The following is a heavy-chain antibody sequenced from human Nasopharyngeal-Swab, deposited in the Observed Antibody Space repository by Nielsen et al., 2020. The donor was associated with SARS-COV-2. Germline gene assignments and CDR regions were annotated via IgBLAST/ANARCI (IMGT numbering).Heavy chain of an antibody. CDR2: VSQGGGT. CDR3: ARGGAGVVTSPGLGLGPYYSYYYMDV. V-gene: IGHV4-34*01. D-gene: IGHD2/OR15-2a*01. Sequence: RQAPGKGLEWIGEVSQGGGTDYNPSLKNRVTIPVATSKNQFSLKLSSVTAAETAVYYCARGGAGVVTSPGLGLGPYYSYYYMDVWGKGTTVTVSS. J-gene: IGHJ6*03.